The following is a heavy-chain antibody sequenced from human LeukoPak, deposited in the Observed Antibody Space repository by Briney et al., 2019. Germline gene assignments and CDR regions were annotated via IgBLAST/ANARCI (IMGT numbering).Heavy chain of an antibody. CDR1: GFTFSNYD. CDR2: ISTAGDT. J-gene: IGHJ4*02. D-gene: IGHD6-19*01. CDR3: VRAPPATGWLVDH. Sequence: HAGGSLRLSCASSGFTFSNYDMLWVRQAAGKCVEWVSAISTAGDTYYPGSEKGRFTISRDNAKNSLYLQMRGLRVDDTAVYYCVRAPPATGWLVDHWGQGTLVTVSS. V-gene: IGHV3-13*04.